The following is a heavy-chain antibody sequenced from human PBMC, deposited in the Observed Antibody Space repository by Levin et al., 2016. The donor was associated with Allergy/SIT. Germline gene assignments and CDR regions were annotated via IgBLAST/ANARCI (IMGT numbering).Heavy chain of an antibody. V-gene: IGHV3-23*01. CDR1: GFDFSSDA. Sequence: GESLKISCAASGFDFSSDAMSWVRQAPGKGLEWVSFISSSGYSTFDADSVRGRFTISRDNSKNTLYLQMNSLRADDTAIYYCAKEKRLWFGESPQSPFEYWGQGALVTVSS. CDR3: AKEKRLWFGESPQSPFEY. D-gene: IGHD3-10*01. J-gene: IGHJ4*02. CDR2: ISSSGYST.